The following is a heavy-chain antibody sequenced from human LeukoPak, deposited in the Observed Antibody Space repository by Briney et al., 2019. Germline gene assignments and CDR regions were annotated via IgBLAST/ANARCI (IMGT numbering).Heavy chain of an antibody. J-gene: IGHJ4*02. CDR1: RFTLSSYT. CDR3: ARDGWLDY. D-gene: IGHD5-24*01. Sequence: GGSLSLSCAASRFTLSSYTMNWVRQAPGPGLEGVSSIRSSSRYLYDADSVKGRFTISRDNAKNSLYLQMNSPRADDTAVYYCARDGWLDYWGQGTLVTVSS. V-gene: IGHV3-21*01. CDR2: IRSSSRYL.